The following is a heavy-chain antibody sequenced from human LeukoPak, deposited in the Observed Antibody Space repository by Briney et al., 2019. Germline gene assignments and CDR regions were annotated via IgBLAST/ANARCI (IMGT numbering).Heavy chain of an antibody. D-gene: IGHD6-13*01. CDR1: GFTFSSYW. Sequence: GGSLRLSCAASGFTFSSYWMSWVRQAPGKGLEWVANIKQDGSEKYYADSVKGRFTISRDNSKNTLYLQMNSLRAEDTAVYYCARDPSSWYEDDAFDIWGQGTMVTVSS. J-gene: IGHJ3*02. V-gene: IGHV3-7*01. CDR2: IKQDGSEK. CDR3: ARDPSSWYEDDAFDI.